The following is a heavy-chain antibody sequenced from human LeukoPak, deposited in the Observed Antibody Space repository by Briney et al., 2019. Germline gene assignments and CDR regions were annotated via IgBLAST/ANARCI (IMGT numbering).Heavy chain of an antibody. Sequence: ASETLSLTCAVYGGSFSGYYWSWIRQPPGKGLEWIGVINHSGSTNYNPSLKTRVTISVNTSKNQFSLKLSYVTVADTAVYYCARGRHPYCSGGSCYYYGMDVWGKGTTVTISS. D-gene: IGHD2-15*01. CDR3: ARGRHPYCSGGSCYYYGMDV. J-gene: IGHJ6*04. CDR1: GGSFSGYY. CDR2: INHSGST. V-gene: IGHV4-34*01.